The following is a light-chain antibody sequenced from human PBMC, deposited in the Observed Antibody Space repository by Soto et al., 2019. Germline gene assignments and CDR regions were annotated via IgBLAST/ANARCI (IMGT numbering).Light chain of an antibody. V-gene: IGKV3-11*01. CDR3: QQRSNWPIT. J-gene: IGKJ5*01. CDR1: QSVYSY. CDR2: DAS. Sequence: EIVLTQSPATLSLSPGERATLSCRASQSVYSYLAWYQPKPGQAPRLLIYDASNRATGIPARFRGSGSGTDFTLTISSLEPEDFAVYYCQQRSNWPITFGQGTRLEIK.